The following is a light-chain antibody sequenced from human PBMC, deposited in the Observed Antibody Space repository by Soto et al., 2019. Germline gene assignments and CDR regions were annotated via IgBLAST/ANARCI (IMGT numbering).Light chain of an antibody. CDR2: AAS. CDR3: QQANSFPRT. J-gene: IGKJ1*01. Sequence: DIQMTQSPSSVSASVGERVTITCRASQGISSWLARYQQKPGKAPKLLIYAASSLQSGVPSRFSGSGSGTDFTLTISSLQPEDFATYYCQQANSFPRTFGQGTKVEIK. V-gene: IGKV1-12*01. CDR1: QGISSW.